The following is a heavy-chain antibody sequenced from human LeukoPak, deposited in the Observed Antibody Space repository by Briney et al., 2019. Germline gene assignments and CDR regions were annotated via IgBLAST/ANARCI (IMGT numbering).Heavy chain of an antibody. CDR3: ARPMATNELDAFDI. Sequence: SETLSLTCTVSGGSISSYYWSWIRQPPGKGLEWIGYIYYSGSTNYNPSLKSRVTISVDTSKNQFSLKLSSVTAADTAVYYCARPMATNELDAFDIWGQGTMVTVSS. CDR1: GGSISSYY. D-gene: IGHD5-24*01. J-gene: IGHJ3*02. V-gene: IGHV4-59*08. CDR2: IYYSGST.